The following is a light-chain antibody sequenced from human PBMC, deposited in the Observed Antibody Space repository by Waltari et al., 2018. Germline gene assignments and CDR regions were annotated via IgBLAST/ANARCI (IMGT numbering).Light chain of an antibody. V-gene: IGKV1-39*01. CDR2: AAS. J-gene: IGKJ5*01. CDR1: RGIDAF. Sequence: TCRASRGIDAFLNWYQQQPGKSPKLLIYAASTLQSGVPPRFSGTRIGTDFSLTISDLQPEDFATYFCQQSYSAPFTFGRGTRLE. CDR3: QQSYSAPFT.